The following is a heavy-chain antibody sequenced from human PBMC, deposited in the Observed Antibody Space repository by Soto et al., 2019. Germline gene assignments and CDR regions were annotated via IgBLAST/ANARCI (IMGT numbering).Heavy chain of an antibody. CDR3: AKGSYYYDSSGYYYALVYFDY. D-gene: IGHD3-22*01. Sequence: GSLRLSCAASGFTFSSYAMSWVRQAPGKGLEWVSAISGSGGSTYYADSVKGRFTISRDNSKNTLYLQMNSLRAEDTAVYYCAKGSYYYDSSGYYYALVYFDYWGQGTLVTVSS. V-gene: IGHV3-23*01. CDR2: ISGSGGST. J-gene: IGHJ4*02. CDR1: GFTFSSYA.